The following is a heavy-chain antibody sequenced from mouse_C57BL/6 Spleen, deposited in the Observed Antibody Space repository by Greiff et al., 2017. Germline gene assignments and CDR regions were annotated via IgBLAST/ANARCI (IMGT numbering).Heavy chain of an antibody. Sequence: VQLQQSGAELVKPGASVKMSCKASGYTFTSYWITWVKQRPGQGLEWIGDIYPGSGSTNYNEKFKSKATLTVDTSSSTAYMQLSSLTSEDSAVYYCARKGYYGYDYDAMDYWGQGTSVTVSS. CDR2: IYPGSGST. CDR1: GYTFTSYW. J-gene: IGHJ4*01. V-gene: IGHV1-55*01. D-gene: IGHD2-2*01. CDR3: ARKGYYGYDYDAMDY.